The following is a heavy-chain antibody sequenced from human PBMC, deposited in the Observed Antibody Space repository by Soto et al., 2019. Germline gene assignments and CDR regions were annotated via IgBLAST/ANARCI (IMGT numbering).Heavy chain of an antibody. D-gene: IGHD4-4*01. CDR2: IYYSGST. J-gene: IGHJ4*02. CDR1: GGSISSYY. V-gene: IGHV4-59*12. Sequence: SETLSLTCTVSGGSISSYYWSWIRQPPGKGLEWIGYIYYSGSTYYNPSLKSRVTISVDTSKNQFSLKLSSVTAADTAVYYCARAWTVRDYDYWGQGTLVTVSS. CDR3: ARAWTVRDYDY.